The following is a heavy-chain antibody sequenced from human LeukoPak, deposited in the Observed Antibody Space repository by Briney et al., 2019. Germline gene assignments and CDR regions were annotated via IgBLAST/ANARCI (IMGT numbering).Heavy chain of an antibody. D-gene: IGHD3-3*01. CDR3: AKVPNFDIWSGYSNWFDP. V-gene: IGHV3-23*01. CDR2: ISGSGGST. J-gene: IGHJ5*02. Sequence: PGGSLRLSCAASGFTFSISAMSWVRQAPGKGLEWVSTISGSGGSTYYADSVKGRFTISRDNSKKTLYLQMNSLRAEDTAVYYCAKVPNFDIWSGYSNWFDPWGQGTLVTVSS. CDR1: GFTFSISA.